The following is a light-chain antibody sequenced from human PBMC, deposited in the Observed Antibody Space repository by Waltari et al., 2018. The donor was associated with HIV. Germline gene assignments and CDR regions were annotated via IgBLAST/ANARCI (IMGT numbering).Light chain of an antibody. Sequence: ELVLMQSPGPLSLSPGERATLSCRASQSVSSSYLAWYQQKPGQAPRLLFYGASSRATGIPDRFSGSGSGTDFTLSISRLEPEDFAVYFCHQYGGSPRTFGQGTKLEIK. CDR1: QSVSSSY. CDR2: GAS. J-gene: IGKJ2*01. CDR3: HQYGGSPRT. V-gene: IGKV3-20*01.